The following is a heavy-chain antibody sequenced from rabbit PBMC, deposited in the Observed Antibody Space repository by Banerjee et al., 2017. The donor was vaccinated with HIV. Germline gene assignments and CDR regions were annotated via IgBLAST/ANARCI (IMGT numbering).Heavy chain of an antibody. CDR2: IGAGSNSA. D-gene: IGHD7-1*01. CDR1: GFSFSNNYW. V-gene: IGHV1S45*01. J-gene: IGHJ6*01. Sequence: EESGGDLVKPEGSLTLTCTASGFSFSNNYWLCWVRQAPGKGLEWIACIGAGSNSAYYATWAKGRFTISKASSTAVTLQVTSLTAADTATYFCARGGYDGYSGATEFGLWGQGTLVT. CDR3: ARGGYDGYSGATEFGL.